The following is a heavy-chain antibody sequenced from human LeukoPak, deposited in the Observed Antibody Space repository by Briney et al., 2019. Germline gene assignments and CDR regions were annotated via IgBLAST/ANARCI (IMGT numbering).Heavy chain of an antibody. D-gene: IGHD3-3*01. V-gene: IGHV4-59*12. CDR3: ARVGYYDFWSGYYRGGPNNWFDP. CDR2: VDHTGST. J-gene: IGHJ5*02. Sequence: SETLSLTCTVSDDSITMYYWTWIRQPPGKGLEWIGYVDHTGSTKFNPSLNGRVSISRDTSNNFFSLRLRSVTAADTAVYYCARVGYYDFWSGYYRGGPNNWFDPWGQGTLVTVSS. CDR1: DDSITMYY.